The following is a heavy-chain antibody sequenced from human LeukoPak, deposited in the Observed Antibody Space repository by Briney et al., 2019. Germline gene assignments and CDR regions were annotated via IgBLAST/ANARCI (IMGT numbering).Heavy chain of an antibody. D-gene: IGHD3-22*01. CDR2: IDPSGML. CDR1: GASFNSDDQY. CDR3: SRGLDSRKLGY. J-gene: IGHJ4*02. V-gene: IGHV4-31*03. Sequence: SETLSLTCTVSGASFNSDDQYWIWIRQSPGKGLEWIGSIDPSGMLYNNPSLERRVTTSRNTSKNQFFLNLNSVTAADTAVYFCSRGLDSRKLGYWGQGILVTVSS.